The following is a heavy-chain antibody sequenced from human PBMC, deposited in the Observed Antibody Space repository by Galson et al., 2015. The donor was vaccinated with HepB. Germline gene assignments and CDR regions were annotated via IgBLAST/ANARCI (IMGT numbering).Heavy chain of an antibody. CDR3: ARVNGGNFYGLDV. CDR2: INEGNGKT. J-gene: IGHJ6*02. V-gene: IGHV1-3*01. D-gene: IGHD4-23*01. Sequence: SVKVSCKASGYTFRSNVIHWVRQAPGQGLEWMGWINEGNGKTKYSEKFQDRVTISRDTSASTAYMELSSLRFADTAVYYCARVNGGNFYGLDVWGQGTTVTVSS. CDR1: GYTFRSNV.